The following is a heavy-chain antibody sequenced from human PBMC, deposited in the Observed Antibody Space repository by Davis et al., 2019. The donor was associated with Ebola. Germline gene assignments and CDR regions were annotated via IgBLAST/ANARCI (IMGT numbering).Heavy chain of an antibody. CDR2: ISGSGGST. Sequence: PGGSLRLSCAASGFTFSSYAMSWVRQAPGKGLEWVSAISGSGGSTYYADSVKGRFTISRDTSKNTLYLQMNSLRAEDTAVYYCAKVGVRFRELSGYFDYWGQGTLVTVSS. CDR1: GFTFSSYA. V-gene: IGHV3-23*01. D-gene: IGHD3-10*01. CDR3: AKVGVRFRELSGYFDY. J-gene: IGHJ4*02.